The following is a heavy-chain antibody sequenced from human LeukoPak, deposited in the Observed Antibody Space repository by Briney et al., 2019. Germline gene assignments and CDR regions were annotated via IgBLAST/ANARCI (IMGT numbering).Heavy chain of an antibody. CDR1: GFTFSTYG. Sequence: GGSLRLSCVASGFTFSTYGMSWVRQAPGKGPQWVSAISGSSGNTYYADSVRGRFTISRDNSKNTLFLQMNSLRAEDTAVYYCAKDTLSIAAAGYSDYWGQGTLVTVSS. D-gene: IGHD6-13*01. CDR3: AKDTLSIAAAGYSDY. V-gene: IGHV3-23*01. CDR2: ISGSSGNT. J-gene: IGHJ4*02.